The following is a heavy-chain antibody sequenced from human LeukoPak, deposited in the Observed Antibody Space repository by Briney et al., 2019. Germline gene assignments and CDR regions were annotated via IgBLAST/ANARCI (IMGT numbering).Heavy chain of an antibody. Sequence: PGGSLRLSCAASGFTFSSYAMSRVRQAPGKGLEWVSAISGSGGSTYCADSVKGRFTISRDNSKNTLYLQMNSLRAEDTAVYYCAKDLGDYAHQFDSWGQGTLVTVSS. CDR3: AKDLGDYAHQFDS. D-gene: IGHD4-17*01. CDR1: GFTFSSYA. CDR2: ISGSGGST. J-gene: IGHJ4*02. V-gene: IGHV3-23*01.